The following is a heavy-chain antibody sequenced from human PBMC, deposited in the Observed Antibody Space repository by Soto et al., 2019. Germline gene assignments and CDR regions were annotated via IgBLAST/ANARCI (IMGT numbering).Heavy chain of an antibody. D-gene: IGHD6-19*01. J-gene: IGHJ3*02. V-gene: IGHV2-70*11. Sequence: SGPTLVNPTQTLTLTCTFSGFSLSTSGMCVSWIRQPPGKALEWLARIDWDDDKYYSTSLKTRLTISKDTSKNQVVLTMTNMDPVDTATYYCARIFRAVAGYAFDIWGQGTMVNVSS. CDR3: ARIFRAVAGYAFDI. CDR2: IDWDDDK. CDR1: GFSLSTSGMC.